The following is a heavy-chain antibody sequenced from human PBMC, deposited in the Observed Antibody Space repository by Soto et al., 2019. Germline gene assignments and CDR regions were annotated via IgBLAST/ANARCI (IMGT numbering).Heavy chain of an antibody. CDR2: IYYSGST. D-gene: IGHD2-15*01. CDR1: GGSISSGGYY. V-gene: IGHV4-31*03. Sequence: PSETLSLTCTVSGGSISSGGYYWSWIRQHPGKGLEWIGYIYYSGSTYYNPSLKSRVTISVDTSKNQFSLKLSSVTAADTAVYYCARDQVGYCSGGSCYSLYGMDVWGQGTLVTVSS. J-gene: IGHJ6*02. CDR3: ARDQVGYCSGGSCYSLYGMDV.